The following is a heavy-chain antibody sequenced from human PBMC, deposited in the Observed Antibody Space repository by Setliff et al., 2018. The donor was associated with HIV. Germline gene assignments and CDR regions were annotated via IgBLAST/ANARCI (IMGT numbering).Heavy chain of an antibody. V-gene: IGHV1-18*01. Sequence: ASVKVSCKASGYTFTSYGISWVRQAPGQGLGWMGWISAYNGNTNYAQKLQGRVTMTTDTSTSTAYMELRSLRSDDTAVFYCARVPIHFDWSPPTFDYYHGMDVWGQGTTVTV. CDR3: ARVPIHFDWSPPTFDYYHGMDV. CDR1: GYTFTSYG. CDR2: ISAYNGNT. D-gene: IGHD3-9*01. J-gene: IGHJ6*02.